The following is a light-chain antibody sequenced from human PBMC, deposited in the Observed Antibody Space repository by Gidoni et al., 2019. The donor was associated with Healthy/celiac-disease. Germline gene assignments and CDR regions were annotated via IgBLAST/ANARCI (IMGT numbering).Light chain of an antibody. J-gene: IGKJ1*01. V-gene: IGKV3-11*01. CDR3: QQRSNWPPSWT. CDR2: DAS. CDR1: QRVSSY. Sequence: EIVLTQSPATLSLSPGERDTLSCRDSQRVSSYLAWYQQKSGQAPRLLIYDASNRATGIPARFSGSGSGTDFTLTISSLEPEDFAVYYCQQRSNWPPSWTFGQGTKVEIK.